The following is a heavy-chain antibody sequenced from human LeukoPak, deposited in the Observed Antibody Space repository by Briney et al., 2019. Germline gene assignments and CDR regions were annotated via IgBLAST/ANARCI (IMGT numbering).Heavy chain of an antibody. CDR1: GGSFSGYY. CDR3: ASSDSSGQTQI. CDR2: INHSGST. Sequence: SEALSLTCAVYGGSFSGYYWSWIRQPPGKGLEWIGEINHSGSTNYNPSLKSRVTISVDTSKNQFSLKLSSVTAADTAVYYCASSDSSGQTQIWGQGTMVTVSS. D-gene: IGHD3-22*01. J-gene: IGHJ3*02. V-gene: IGHV4-34*01.